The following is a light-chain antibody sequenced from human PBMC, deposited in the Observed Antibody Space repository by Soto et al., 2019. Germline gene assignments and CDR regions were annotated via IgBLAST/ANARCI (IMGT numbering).Light chain of an antibody. CDR2: DAS. CDR3: QQRRAWPRV. J-gene: IGKJ4*01. CDR1: QSVGTY. V-gene: IGKV3-11*01. Sequence: EIVLTQSPATLSLSPGERATLSCRASQSVGTYLVWYQQKPGQAPRLLIYDASKRAIGIPDRFSGXXXXXXXXXTISSLEPGDSAVYYCQQRRAWPRVFGGGTRME.